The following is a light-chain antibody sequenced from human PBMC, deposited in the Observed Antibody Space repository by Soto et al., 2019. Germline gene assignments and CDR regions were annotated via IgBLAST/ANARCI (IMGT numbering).Light chain of an antibody. Sequence: EIVLTQSPGTLSLSPGERATLSCRASQSVSSSYLAWYQQKPGQAPRLLIYGASSRATGIPDRFSGSGSGTNFTFTISRLEPEEFAVYYCQQYGTSPRTFGPGTKEDIK. J-gene: IGKJ3*01. V-gene: IGKV3-20*01. CDR1: QSVSSSY. CDR3: QQYGTSPRT. CDR2: GAS.